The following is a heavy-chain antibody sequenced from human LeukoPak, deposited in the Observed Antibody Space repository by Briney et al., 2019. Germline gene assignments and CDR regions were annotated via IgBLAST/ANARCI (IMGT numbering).Heavy chain of an antibody. CDR3: AKVGSVFRDYYGSGSPPHAFDV. D-gene: IGHD3-10*01. Sequence: GGSLRLSCAASEFTFSTYGMSWVRQAPGKGLEWVSSISGSGGTTYYADSVKGRFTISRDNSKSTLYVQMNSLRAEDTAVYYCAKVGSVFRDYYGSGSPPHAFDVWGQGTMVTVSS. J-gene: IGHJ3*01. CDR1: EFTFSTYG. V-gene: IGHV3-23*01. CDR2: ISGSGGTT.